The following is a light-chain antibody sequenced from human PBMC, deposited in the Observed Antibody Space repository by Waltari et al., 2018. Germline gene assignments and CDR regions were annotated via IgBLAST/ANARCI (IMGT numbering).Light chain of an antibody. V-gene: IGKV3-20*01. CDR3: QHYVRLPVT. CDR1: QRFSRA. Sequence: IVLTQSPGTLSWSPGERVTLSCRASQRFSRALAWYQQKPGQAPRLLMYGASSRATGIPDRFSGIGSGADFSLTISRLEPEDFAVYYCQHYVRLPVTFGQGTKVEIK. J-gene: IGKJ1*01. CDR2: GAS.